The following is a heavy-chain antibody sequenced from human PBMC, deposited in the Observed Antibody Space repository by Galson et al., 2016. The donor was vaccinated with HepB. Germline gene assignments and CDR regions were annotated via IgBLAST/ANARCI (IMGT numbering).Heavy chain of an antibody. D-gene: IGHD6-19*01. CDR2: IKQDGSEK. J-gene: IGHJ2*01. CDR3: ARALSSSGWTYWYFDL. CDR1: GFTFSSYG. V-gene: IGHV3-7*03. Sequence: LRLSCAASGFTFSSYGMHWVRQAPGKGLEWVANIKQDGSEKYYVDSVKGRFTISRDNAKNSLFLQMNGLRVEDTAVYYCARALSSSGWTYWYFDLWGRGTLVTVSS.